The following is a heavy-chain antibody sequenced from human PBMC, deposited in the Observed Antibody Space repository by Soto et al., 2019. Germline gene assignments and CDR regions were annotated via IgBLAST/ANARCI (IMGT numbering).Heavy chain of an antibody. Sequence: EVQLVQSGAEVKEPGESLKISCKGSGNSFTKYWIGWVRQMPGKGLEWMAIIYPDESDTRYSPSFQGQVTISADKSISTAYLQWSSLKASDTAMYYCVRMGFSGGGYLSYYYYGMDIWGQGTTVTVSS. CDR1: GNSFTKYW. J-gene: IGHJ6*02. D-gene: IGHD5-12*01. CDR2: IYPDESDT. V-gene: IGHV5-51*03. CDR3: VRMGFSGGGYLSYYYYGMDI.